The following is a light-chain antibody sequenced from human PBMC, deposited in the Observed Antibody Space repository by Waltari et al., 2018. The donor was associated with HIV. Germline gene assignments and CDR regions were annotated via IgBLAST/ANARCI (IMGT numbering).Light chain of an antibody. CDR3: LLSNSGARGV. Sequence: QAVVTQASSLTVPPGGTVTLTRGTSDRPVPSGHYPYWFQHKHGQAPRTLIFDTRARHSWTPARFSGSLLGGKAALTLSGAQPEDEADYYCLLSNSGARGVFGGGTKLTVL. CDR1: DRPVPSGHY. CDR2: DTR. J-gene: IGLJ3*02. V-gene: IGLV7-46*01.